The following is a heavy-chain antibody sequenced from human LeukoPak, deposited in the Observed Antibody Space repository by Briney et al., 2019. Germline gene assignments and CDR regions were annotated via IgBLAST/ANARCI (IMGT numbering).Heavy chain of an antibody. CDR1: GLTFSSSW. Sequence: GGSLRLSCAVSGLTFSSSWMAWARQAPGKGPEWVANINLDGSQKYYVDSVKGRFTISRDNAENSLYLQMNSLRAEDTALYYCARKRPNYFDYWGQGTLVTVSS. V-gene: IGHV3-7*01. CDR2: INLDGSQK. J-gene: IGHJ4*02. CDR3: ARKRPNYFDY.